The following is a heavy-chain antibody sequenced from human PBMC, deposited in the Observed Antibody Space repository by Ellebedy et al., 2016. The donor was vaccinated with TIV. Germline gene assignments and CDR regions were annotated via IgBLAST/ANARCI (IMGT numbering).Heavy chain of an antibody. V-gene: IGHV1-69*13. D-gene: IGHD2-21*02. CDR2: IVPIFGTT. CDR3: ARGGKVVTSIRGLSMDV. Sequence: ASVKVSXKASGDTFRNYAVSWVRQSPGQGLEWMGGIVPIFGTTKYAQKFRGRVTITADEFTNIAYMELTSLRSEDTAVYYCARGGKVVTSIRGLSMDVWGQGTALTVSS. J-gene: IGHJ6*02. CDR1: GDTFRNYA.